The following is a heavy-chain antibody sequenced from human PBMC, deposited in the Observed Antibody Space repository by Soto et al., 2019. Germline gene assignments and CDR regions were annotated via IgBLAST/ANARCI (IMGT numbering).Heavy chain of an antibody. CDR2: IHYSGST. Sequence: PSETLSLTCTVSGGSISSYSWNWIRQPPGKGLEWIGYIHYSGSTYCNPSLKSRVTISVDTSKNQFSLRLSSVTAADTAVYYCARDRAPLDAFDIWGQGTMVTVSS. CDR1: GGSISSYS. CDR3: ARDRAPLDAFDI. D-gene: IGHD3-10*01. V-gene: IGHV4-30-4*01. J-gene: IGHJ3*02.